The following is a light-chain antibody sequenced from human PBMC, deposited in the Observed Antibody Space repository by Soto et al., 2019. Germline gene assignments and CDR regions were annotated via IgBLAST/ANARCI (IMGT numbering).Light chain of an antibody. J-gene: IGLJ3*02. CDR2: EVN. CDR1: SSDIGGYNS. Sequence: QSALTQPPSASGSPGQSVTISCTGTSSDIGGYNSVSWYQQHPGKAPRLMIYEVNKRPSGVSNRFSGSKSGNTASLTISGLQAEDEADYYCSSYTSSSIPVFGGGTKLTVL. CDR3: SSYTSSSIPV. V-gene: IGLV2-14*01.